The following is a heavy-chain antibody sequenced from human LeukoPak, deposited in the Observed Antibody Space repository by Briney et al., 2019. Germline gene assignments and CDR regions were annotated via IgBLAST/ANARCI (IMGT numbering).Heavy chain of an antibody. Sequence: PGRSLRLSCAASGFTFRSYAMSWVRQAPGKGLEWVSSISGSGDSTYYADSVKGRFTISRDNSKNTLYLQMNSLRAEDTAIYYCATRGLRVVIVDYWGQGTLVTVSS. CDR3: ATRGLRVVIVDY. CDR2: ISGSGDST. V-gene: IGHV3-23*01. D-gene: IGHD3-3*01. CDR1: GFTFRSYA. J-gene: IGHJ4*02.